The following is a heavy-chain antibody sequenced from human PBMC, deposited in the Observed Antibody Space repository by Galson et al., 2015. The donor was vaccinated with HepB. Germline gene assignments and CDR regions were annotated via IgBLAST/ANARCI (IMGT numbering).Heavy chain of an antibody. V-gene: IGHV3-48*03. CDR3: ARDGLRTGYYDYVWGSYREFDY. D-gene: IGHD3-16*02. Sequence: SLRLSCAASGFTFSSYEMNWVRQAPGKGLEWVSYISSSGSTIYYADSVKGRFTISRDNAKNSLYLQMNSLRAEDTAVYYCARDGLRTGYYDYVWGSYREFDYWGQGTLVTVSS. CDR2: ISSSGSTI. J-gene: IGHJ4*02. CDR1: GFTFSSYE.